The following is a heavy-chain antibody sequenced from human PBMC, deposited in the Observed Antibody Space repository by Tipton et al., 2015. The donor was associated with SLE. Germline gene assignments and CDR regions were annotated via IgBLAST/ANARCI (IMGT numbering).Heavy chain of an antibody. J-gene: IGHJ3*01. CDR3: ARERSPGIV. Sequence: TLSLTCSVSTYSISNGHYWAWVRQPPGKGLEWIGTFYHTGNTYYNPSLKSRATISVDTSKNLFSLKLSSVTAADTAVYYCARERSPGIVWGQGTMVTVSS. CDR1: TYSISNGHY. CDR2: FYHTGNT. V-gene: IGHV4-38-2*02.